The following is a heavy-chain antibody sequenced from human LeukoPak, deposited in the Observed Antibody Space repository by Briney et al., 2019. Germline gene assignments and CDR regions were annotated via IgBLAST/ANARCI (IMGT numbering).Heavy chain of an antibody. CDR2: IFEDGITK. V-gene: IGHV3-7*01. J-gene: IGHJ4*02. CDR1: GFSFSGYL. CDR3: ARLLGGGTTFDS. D-gene: IGHD1/OR15-1a*01. Sequence: GGSLRVSCAPSGFSFSGYLLSWVRQAPGKGLEWVATIFEDGITKYYDDSVRGRFTISRDDADNSLYLEMTSLRTEDTAIYYCARLLGGGTTFDSWGQGTLVTVSS.